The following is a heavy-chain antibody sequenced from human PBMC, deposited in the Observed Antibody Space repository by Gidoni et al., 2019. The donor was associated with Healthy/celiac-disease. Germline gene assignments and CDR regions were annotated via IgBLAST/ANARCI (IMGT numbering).Heavy chain of an antibody. CDR2: IIPIFGTA. CDR3: ARRWSSGGNFFDY. J-gene: IGHJ4*02. D-gene: IGHD2-15*01. V-gene: IGHV1-69*01. CDR1: AGTFSSYA. Sequence: QVQLVQSGAAVTKPGSSVKVSCKASAGTFSSYAISWVRQAPGQGREWMGGIIPIFGTANYAQKFQGRVTITADESTSTAYMELSSLRSEDTAVYYCARRWSSGGNFFDYWGQGTLVTVSS.